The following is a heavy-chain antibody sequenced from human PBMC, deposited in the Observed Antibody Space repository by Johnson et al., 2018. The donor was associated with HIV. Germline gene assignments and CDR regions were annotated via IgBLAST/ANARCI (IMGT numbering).Heavy chain of an antibody. CDR3: ARGSGVGAFDI. V-gene: IGHV3-11*04. CDR2: ISSSGSTI. J-gene: IGHJ3*02. Sequence: QMLLVESGGGVVQPGRSLRLSCVVSGFTFSDYYMNWIRQAPGKGLEWVSYISSSGSTIYYADSVKGRFTSSRDNSKLSLYLQMSSLRVEDTAVYYCARGSGVGAFDIWGQGTMVTVSS. D-gene: IGHD7-27*01. CDR1: GFTFSDYY.